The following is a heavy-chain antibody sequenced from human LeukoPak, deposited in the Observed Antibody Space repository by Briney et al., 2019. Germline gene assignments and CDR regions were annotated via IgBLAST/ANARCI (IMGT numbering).Heavy chain of an antibody. CDR2: ISSSSSYI. V-gene: IGHV3-21*01. CDR1: GFTVSSNY. D-gene: IGHD4-17*01. J-gene: IGHJ4*02. CDR3: ARDLIYGDYLHGQDY. Sequence: PGGSLRLSCAASGFTVSSNYMSWVRQAPGKGLEWVSSISSSSSYIYYADSVKGRFTISRDNAKDSLYLQMNSLRAEDTAVYYCARDLIYGDYLHGQDYWGQGTLVTVSS.